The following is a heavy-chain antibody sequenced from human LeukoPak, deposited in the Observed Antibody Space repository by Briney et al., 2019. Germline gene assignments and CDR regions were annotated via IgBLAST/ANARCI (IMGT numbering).Heavy chain of an antibody. CDR1: GYTFTSYG. CDR3: ARHYGGLDDY. Sequence: GASVKVSCKASGYTFTSYGISWVRQAPGQGLEWMGRFIPIVGSTNYAEKLQGRVTITADKSTSTVYMELSSLRSEDTAVYYCARHYGGLDDYWGQGTLIIVSS. J-gene: IGHJ4*02. CDR2: FIPIVGST. V-gene: IGHV1-69*04. D-gene: IGHD4-23*01.